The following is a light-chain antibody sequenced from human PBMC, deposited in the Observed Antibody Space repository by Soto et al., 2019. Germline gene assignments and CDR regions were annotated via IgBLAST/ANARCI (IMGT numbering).Light chain of an antibody. V-gene: IGLV2-14*01. CDR1: SSEVGGYNY. J-gene: IGLJ1*01. Sequence: QSALTQPASVSGSPGQSITIACTGTSSEVGGYNYVSWYQQYPGKAPRLVISDVSNRPSGVSNRFSGSKSGNSASLTLSGLQAEDEADYYCSSYTSSSTYVFGTGTKLTVL. CDR3: SSYTSSSTYV. CDR2: DVS.